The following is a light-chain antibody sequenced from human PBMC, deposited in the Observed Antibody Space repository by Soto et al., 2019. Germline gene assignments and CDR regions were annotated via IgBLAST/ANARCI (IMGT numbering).Light chain of an antibody. CDR1: QSVSSSY. CDR2: GAS. J-gene: IGKJ1*01. Sequence: TVLTQSPGTLSLSPGEKATLSCRASQSVSSSYLAWYQQKPGQAPRLLISGASTGATGIPARFSGSGSGTEFTLTISSLQPADFATYYCQQHYSYSPTFGQGTKVAIK. V-gene: IGKV3D-7*01. CDR3: QQHYSYSPT.